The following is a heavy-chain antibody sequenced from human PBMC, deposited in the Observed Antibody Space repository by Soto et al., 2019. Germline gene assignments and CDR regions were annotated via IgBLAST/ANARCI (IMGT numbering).Heavy chain of an antibody. J-gene: IGHJ4*01. CDR3: VVNYYDSTSSYDFDY. CDR1: GFTFSIYV. CDR2: ISGYGDDT. D-gene: IGHD3-22*01. Sequence: GGSLRLSCAASGFTFSIYVMNWVRQAPGKGLEWVSSISGYGDDTYYADSVKGRFAISRDNSKNTLYLQMNSLRADDTAVYYCVVNYYDSTSSYDFDYWGQGTLVTVSS. V-gene: IGHV3-23*01.